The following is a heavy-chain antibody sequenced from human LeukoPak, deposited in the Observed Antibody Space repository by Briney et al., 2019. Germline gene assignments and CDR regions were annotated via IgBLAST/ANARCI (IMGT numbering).Heavy chain of an antibody. Sequence: SETVSLTCTVSGGSISSSSYYWGWIRQPPGKGLEWIGSIYYSGSTYYNPSLKSRVTISVDTSKNQFSLKLSSVTAADTAVYYCARLSNDYGDYAGYWYFDLWGRGTLVTVSS. CDR3: ARLSNDYGDYAGYWYFDL. J-gene: IGHJ2*01. CDR2: IYYSGST. CDR1: GGSISSSSYY. D-gene: IGHD4-17*01. V-gene: IGHV4-39*01.